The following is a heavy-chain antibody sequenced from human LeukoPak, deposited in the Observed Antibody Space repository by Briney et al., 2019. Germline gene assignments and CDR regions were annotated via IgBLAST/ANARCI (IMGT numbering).Heavy chain of an antibody. V-gene: IGHV4-34*01. J-gene: IGHJ6*02. D-gene: IGHD3-10*01. Sequence: SETLSLTCAVYGGSFSGYYWSWIRQPPGKGLEWIGEINHSGSTNYNPSLKSRVTISVDTSKNQFSLKLSSVTAADTAVYYCAHLMVRGDFYYYYGMDVWRQGTTVTVSS. CDR3: AHLMVRGDFYYYYGMDV. CDR2: INHSGST. CDR1: GGSFSGYY.